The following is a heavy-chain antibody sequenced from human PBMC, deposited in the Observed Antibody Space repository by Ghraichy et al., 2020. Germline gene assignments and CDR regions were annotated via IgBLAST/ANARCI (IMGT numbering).Heavy chain of an antibody. J-gene: IGHJ4*02. CDR1: GFTVSSNY. Sequence: GESLNISCAASGFTVSSNYMSWVRQAPGKGLEWVSVIYSGGSTYYADSVKGRFTISRDNSKNTLYLQMNSLRAEDTAVYYCASMRGYSGYDYVRGFYYFDYWGQGTLVTVSS. CDR2: IYSGGST. V-gene: IGHV3-53*01. CDR3: ASMRGYSGYDYVRGFYYFDY. D-gene: IGHD5-12*01.